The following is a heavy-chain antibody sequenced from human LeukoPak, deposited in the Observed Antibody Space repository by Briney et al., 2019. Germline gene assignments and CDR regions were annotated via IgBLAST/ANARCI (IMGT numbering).Heavy chain of an antibody. CDR1: GYTFTSYD. V-gene: IGHV1-8*01. D-gene: IGHD5-12*01. CDR2: MNPNSGDT. CDR3: ARDPFHSGYRGGAALDPVESY. Sequence: ASVKVSCKASGYTFTSYDINWVRQATGQGLEWMGWMNPNSGDTGYAQKFQGRVTMTRSTSISTAYMELSSLTSEDTAVYYCARDPFHSGYRGGAALDPVESYWGQGTLVTVSS. J-gene: IGHJ4*02.